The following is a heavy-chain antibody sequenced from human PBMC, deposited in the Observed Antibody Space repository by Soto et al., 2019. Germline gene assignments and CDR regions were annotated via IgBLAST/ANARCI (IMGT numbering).Heavy chain of an antibody. D-gene: IGHD4-4*01. CDR3: AKEWRTVTTFNGPYYYYGMDV. CDR1: GFTFSSYG. J-gene: IGHJ6*02. V-gene: IGHV3-30*18. Sequence: PGGSLRLSCAASGFTFSSYGMHWVRQAPGKGLEWVAVISYDGSNKYYADSVKGRFTISRDNSRNTLYLQMNSLRAEDTAVYYCAKEWRTVTTFNGPYYYYGMDVWGQGTTVTVSS. CDR2: ISYDGSNK.